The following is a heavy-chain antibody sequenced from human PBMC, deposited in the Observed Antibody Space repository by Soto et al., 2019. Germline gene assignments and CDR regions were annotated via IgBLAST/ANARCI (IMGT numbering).Heavy chain of an antibody. J-gene: IGHJ6*02. CDR2: IWYDGSNK. V-gene: IGHV3-33*01. CDR1: GFTFSNYG. Sequence: QVQLVESGGGVVQPGRSLRLSCAASGFTFSNYGMHWVRQAPGKGLEWVAVIWYDGSNKYYADSVKGRFIISRDNSKNTLYLQMNSLRAEDTAVYYCARDDIPGRAVAIYGMDVWGQGTTVTVSS. CDR3: ARDDIPGRAVAIYGMDV. D-gene: IGHD6-19*01.